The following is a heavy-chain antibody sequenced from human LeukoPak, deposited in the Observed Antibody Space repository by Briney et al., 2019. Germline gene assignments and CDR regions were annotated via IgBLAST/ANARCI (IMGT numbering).Heavy chain of an antibody. CDR3: PRANGGTSSNYYMDV. CDR1: GGSISSTYYY. CDR2: IFYSGST. D-gene: IGHD2-2*01. J-gene: IGHJ6*03. Sequence: SETLSLTCTVSGGSISSTYYYWAWVRQPPGKGLECIGGIFYSGSTYYNPSLKSRVTISIDTSKNQFSLKLNSVTAADTAVYYCPRANGGTSSNYYMDVWGKGTTVTISS. V-gene: IGHV4-39*07.